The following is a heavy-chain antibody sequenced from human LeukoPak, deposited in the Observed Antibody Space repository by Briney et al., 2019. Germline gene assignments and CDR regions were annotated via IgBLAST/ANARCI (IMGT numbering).Heavy chain of an antibody. J-gene: IGHJ4*02. V-gene: IGHV3-7*01. CDR2: IKQDGSEK. CDR3: ARDRCSGGSCYFDY. Sequence: GGSLRLSCAASGFTFSSYWMSWVRQAPGKGLEWVANIKQDGSEKYYVDSVKGRFTISRDNAKTSLYLQMNSLRAEDTAVYYCARDRCSGGSCYFDYWGQGTLVTVSS. D-gene: IGHD2-15*01. CDR1: GFTFSSYW.